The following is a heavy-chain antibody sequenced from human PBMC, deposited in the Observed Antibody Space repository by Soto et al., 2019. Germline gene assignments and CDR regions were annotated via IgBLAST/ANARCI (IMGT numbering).Heavy chain of an antibody. Sequence: QLQLQESGPGLVKPSETLSLTCTVSGGSISSSSYYWGWIRQPPGKGLEWIGSICYSGSTYYNPSLKSRGTISVDTCKNQCSLKLSSVTAADTAVYYCARHQRDVLRYFDWVFIPGWGQGSLVAVCS. CDR1: GGSISSSSYY. J-gene: IGHJ4*02. CDR3: ARHQRDVLRYFDWVFIPG. V-gene: IGHV4-39*01. D-gene: IGHD3-9*01. CDR2: ICYSGST.